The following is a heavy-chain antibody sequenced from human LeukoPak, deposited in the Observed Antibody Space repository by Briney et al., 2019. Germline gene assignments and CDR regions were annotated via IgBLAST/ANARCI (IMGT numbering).Heavy chain of an antibody. V-gene: IGHV3-21*01. CDR2: ISSSSSYI. D-gene: IGHD1-26*01. J-gene: IGHJ4*02. CDR3: ATSGSLDH. CDR1: GFTFSSYS. Sequence: GGSLRLSCAASGFTFSSYSMNWVRQAPGKGLEWVSSISSSSSYIYYADSVKGRFTISRDNAKNTLQLQMNSLRVEDTAVYYCATSGSLDHWGQGTLVTVSS.